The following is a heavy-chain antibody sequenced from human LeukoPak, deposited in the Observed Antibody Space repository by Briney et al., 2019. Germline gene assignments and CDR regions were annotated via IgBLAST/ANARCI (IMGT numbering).Heavy chain of an antibody. D-gene: IGHD4-23*01. CDR3: ASVLYGANGFDY. J-gene: IGHJ4*02. Sequence: PSETLSLTCTVSDASISGYYWSWIRQPPGEGLEWIAYFYYTGTRNYNPSLKSRVTVSVDTSKNQFSLTLPSVTAADTAVYYCASVLYGANGFDYWGQGTPVTVSS. CDR1: DASISGYY. V-gene: IGHV4-59*01. CDR2: FYYTGTR.